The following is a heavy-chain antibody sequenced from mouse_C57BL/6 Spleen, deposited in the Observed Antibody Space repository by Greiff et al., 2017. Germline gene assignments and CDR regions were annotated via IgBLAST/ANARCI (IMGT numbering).Heavy chain of an antibody. Sequence: EVKLVESVAELVRPGASVKLSCTASGFNIKNTYMHWVKQRPEQGLEWIGRIDPANGNTKYAPKFQGKATITADPSSNTAYLQLSSLTSEDTAIYYCARGADYYGSSSAWFAYWGQGTLVTVSA. CDR2: IDPANGNT. D-gene: IGHD1-1*01. CDR3: ARGADYYGSSSAWFAY. J-gene: IGHJ3*01. CDR1: GFNIKNTY. V-gene: IGHV14-3*01.